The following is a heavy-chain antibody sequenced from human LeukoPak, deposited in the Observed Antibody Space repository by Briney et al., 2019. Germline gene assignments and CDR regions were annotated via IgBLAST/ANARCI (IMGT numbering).Heavy chain of an antibody. V-gene: IGHV1-46*01. D-gene: IGHD2-2*01. CDR1: GYTFTNYY. CDR2: INPSGGST. Sequence: GASVKVSCKASGYTFTNYYMHWVRQAPRQGLEWTGMINPSGGSTSYAQKFQGRVTMTRDMSTSTVYVELSSLRSEDTAVYYCARGACGTTGCFPDYWGPGTLVAVTS. CDR3: ARGACGTTGCFPDY. J-gene: IGHJ4*02.